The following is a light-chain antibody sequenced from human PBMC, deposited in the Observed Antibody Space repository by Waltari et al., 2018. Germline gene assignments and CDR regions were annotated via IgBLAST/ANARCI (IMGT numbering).Light chain of an antibody. J-gene: IGLJ3*02. CDR2: INSDGSH. CDR1: SGPITNV. Sequence: QLALTQSPSASASLGASVKLTCTLDSGPITNVVAWPQQHPERGPRYLMKINSDGSHSKGDGIPDRFSGSSSGAERYLTISSVQSDDEADYYCQTGGHGTWVFGGGTKLTVL. V-gene: IGLV4-69*01. CDR3: QTGGHGTWV.